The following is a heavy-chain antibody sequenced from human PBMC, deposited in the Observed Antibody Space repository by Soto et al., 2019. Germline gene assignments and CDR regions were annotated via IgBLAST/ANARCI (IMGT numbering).Heavy chain of an antibody. D-gene: IGHD2-15*01. CDR3: AREENCSGGTCYSEYFHR. CDR1: GYLFAAYS. J-gene: IGHJ1*01. Sequence: ASVKVSCKASGYLFAAYSMHWVRLAPGQGLEWMGVVNPSGGSTKYAQNFQGRVTMTRDTSTTTIYMELSSLRSDDTAIYYCAREENCSGGTCYSEYFHRWGQGTLVTVSS. CDR2: VNPSGGST. V-gene: IGHV1-46*01.